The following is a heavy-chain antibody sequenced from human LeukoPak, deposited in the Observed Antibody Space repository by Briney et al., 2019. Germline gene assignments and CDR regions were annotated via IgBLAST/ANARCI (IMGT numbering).Heavy chain of an antibody. CDR1: GDSISSYY. CDR2: MYYSGST. V-gene: IGHV4-59*01. CDR3: ARSRYGDYGSLLRWFDP. D-gene: IGHD4-17*01. Sequence: SETLSLTCTVSGDSISSYYWSWIRQPPGKGLEWIGYMYYSGSTKYNPSLKSRVTISADTYKNQFSLRLSCVTAADTAVYYCARSRYGDYGSLLRWFDPWGQGTLVTVSS. J-gene: IGHJ5*02.